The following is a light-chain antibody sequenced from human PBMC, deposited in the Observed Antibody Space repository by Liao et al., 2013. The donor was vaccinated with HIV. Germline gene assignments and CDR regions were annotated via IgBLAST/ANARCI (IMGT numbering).Light chain of an antibody. J-gene: IGLJ2*01. CDR3: QAWDSSTGDVV. V-gene: IGLV3-21*01. Sequence: SYVLTQPPSVSVAPGKTARITCGGNNIGSKTVHWYQQKPGQAPVLVIYYYSARPSGIPERFSGSNSGNTATLTISGTQAMDEADYHCQAWDSSTGDVVFGGGTRLTVL. CDR1: NIGSKT. CDR2: YYS.